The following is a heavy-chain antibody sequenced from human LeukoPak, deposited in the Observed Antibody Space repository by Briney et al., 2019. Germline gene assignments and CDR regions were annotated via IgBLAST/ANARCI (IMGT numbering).Heavy chain of an antibody. D-gene: IGHD6-19*01. CDR2: ISYDGSNK. CDR1: GFTFSSYG. Sequence: GRSLRLSCAASGFTFSSYGMHWVRQAPGKGLEWVAVISYDGSNKYYADSVKGRFTISRDNSKNTLYLQMNSLRAEDTAVYYCARDRDSSGWYPYFDYWGQGTLVTVSS. CDR3: ARDRDSSGWYPYFDY. J-gene: IGHJ4*02. V-gene: IGHV3-30*03.